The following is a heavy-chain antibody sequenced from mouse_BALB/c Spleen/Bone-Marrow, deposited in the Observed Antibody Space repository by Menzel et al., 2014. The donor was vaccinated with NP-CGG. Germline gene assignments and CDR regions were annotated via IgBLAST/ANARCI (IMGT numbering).Heavy chain of an antibody. CDR3: ARDIGNYVRFAY. CDR1: GFTFTDYY. V-gene: IGHV7-3*02. J-gene: IGHJ3*01. CDR2: IRNKANGYTT. Sequence: EVNVVESGGGLVQPGGSLRLSCAPSGFTFTDYYMSWVRQPPGKALEWLGFIRNKANGYTTEYSASVKGRFTISRDNSQSILYLQMNTLRAEDSATYYCARDIGNYVRFAYWGQGTLVTVSA. D-gene: IGHD2-1*01.